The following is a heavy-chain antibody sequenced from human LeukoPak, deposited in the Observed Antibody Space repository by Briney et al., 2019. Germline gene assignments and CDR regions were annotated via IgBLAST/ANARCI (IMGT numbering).Heavy chain of an antibody. CDR2: IYYSGST. D-gene: IGHD3-22*01. CDR1: GGSFSSYY. CDR3: ARGPPDSSGYFRAFDI. V-gene: IGHV4-59*01. Sequence: SETLSLTCTVSGGSFSSYYWSWIRQPPGKGLEYIGHIYYSGSTNYNPSLKSRVTISVDTSKNQFSLKLNSVTAADTAVYYCARGPPDSSGYFRAFDIWGQGTMVTVSS. J-gene: IGHJ3*02.